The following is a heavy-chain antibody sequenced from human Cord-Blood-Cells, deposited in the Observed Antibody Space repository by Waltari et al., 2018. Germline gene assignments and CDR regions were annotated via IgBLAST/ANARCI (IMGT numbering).Heavy chain of an antibody. V-gene: IGHV1-18*01. CDR1: GYTFTSYG. Sequence: QVQLVQSGAEVKKPGASVKVSCKASGYTFTSYGISWVRQAPGQGLEGMGWISAYNGNTNYAQKLQGRVTMTTDTSTSTAYMELRSLRSDDTAVYYCARDGVQGLHLGELSYYYYYYGMDVWGQGTTVTVSS. J-gene: IGHJ6*02. CDR2: ISAYNGNT. CDR3: ARDGVQGLHLGELSYYYYYYGMDV. D-gene: IGHD3-16*02.